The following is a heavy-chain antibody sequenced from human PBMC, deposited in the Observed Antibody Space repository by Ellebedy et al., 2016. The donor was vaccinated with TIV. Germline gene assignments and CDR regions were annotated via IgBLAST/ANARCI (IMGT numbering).Heavy chain of an antibody. Sequence: GESLKISCAASGLTFSSHAMSWVRQAPGKGLEWVSSITESGGNTYYADSVKGRFTISRDNAKNSLFLQMNGLRAEDTAVYYCAISTVMIPFQHWGQGTLVTVSS. V-gene: IGHV3-23*01. D-gene: IGHD3-16*01. J-gene: IGHJ4*02. CDR1: GLTFSSHA. CDR3: AISTVMIPFQH. CDR2: ITESGGNT.